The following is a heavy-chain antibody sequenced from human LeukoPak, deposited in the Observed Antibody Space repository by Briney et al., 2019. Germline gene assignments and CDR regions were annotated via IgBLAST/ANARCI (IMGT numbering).Heavy chain of an antibody. Sequence: SETLSLTCTVSGSSISSSSYYWGWIRQPPGKGLEWIGSIYSSGSTYYNPSLKSRVTISVDTSKNQFSLKLSSVTDVDTAVYYCARGDSSGWYYFDYWGQGSLVTVSS. V-gene: IGHV4-39*01. CDR1: GSSISSSSYY. CDR3: ARGDSSGWYYFDY. D-gene: IGHD6-19*01. J-gene: IGHJ4*02. CDR2: IYSSGST.